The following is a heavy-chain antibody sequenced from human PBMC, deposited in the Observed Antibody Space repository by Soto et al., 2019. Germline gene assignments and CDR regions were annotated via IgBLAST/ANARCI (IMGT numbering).Heavy chain of an antibody. D-gene: IGHD3-10*01. Sequence: TSETLSLTCAVYGGSFSGYYWSWIRQPPGKGLEWIGEINHSGSTNYNPSLKSRVTISVDTSKNQFSLKLSSVTAADTAVYYCARGVLLWFGGQGTLVTVSS. CDR1: GGSFSGYY. CDR3: ARGVLLWF. J-gene: IGHJ4*02. V-gene: IGHV4-34*01. CDR2: INHSGST.